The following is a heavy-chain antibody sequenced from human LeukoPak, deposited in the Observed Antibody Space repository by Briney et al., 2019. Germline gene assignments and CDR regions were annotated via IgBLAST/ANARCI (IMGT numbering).Heavy chain of an antibody. D-gene: IGHD6-19*01. V-gene: IGHV3-30*03. Sequence: GGSLRLSCAASGFTFSSYGMHWVRQAPGKGLEWVAVISYDGSNKYYADSVKGRFTISRDNSKNTLYLQMNSLRAEDTAVYYCARSPWQWLAYYFDYWGQGTLVTVSS. CDR2: ISYDGSNK. CDR1: GFTFSSYG. J-gene: IGHJ4*02. CDR3: ARSPWQWLAYYFDY.